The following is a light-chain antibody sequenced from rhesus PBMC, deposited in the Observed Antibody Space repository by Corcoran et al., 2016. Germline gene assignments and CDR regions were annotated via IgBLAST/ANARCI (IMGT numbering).Light chain of an antibody. V-gene: IGKV1-32*05. CDR2: SAN. CDR3: QQYSSSPWT. CDR1: QGINNY. Sequence: DIQMTQSPSSLSASVGDRVTITCRASQGINNYLNWYQQNPGKAPKLLIYSANRLESGVPSRFSGSGSGTDFTLTISSLKSEDFATYYCQQYSSSPWTFGQGTKVEIK. J-gene: IGKJ1*01.